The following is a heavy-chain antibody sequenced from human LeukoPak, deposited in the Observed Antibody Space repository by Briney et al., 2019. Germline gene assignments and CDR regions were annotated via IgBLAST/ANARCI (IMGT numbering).Heavy chain of an antibody. D-gene: IGHD6-13*01. J-gene: IGHJ1*01. CDR2: MNPNSGNT. Sequence: GASVKVSCKASGYTFTSYDINWVRQATGQGLEWMGWMNPNSGNTGYAQKFQGRVTMTRNTSISTAYMELSSLRSEDTAVYYCARGPTMAAAGAEYFQHWGQGTLVTVSS. CDR3: ARGPTMAAAGAEYFQH. V-gene: IGHV1-8*01. CDR1: GYTFTSYD.